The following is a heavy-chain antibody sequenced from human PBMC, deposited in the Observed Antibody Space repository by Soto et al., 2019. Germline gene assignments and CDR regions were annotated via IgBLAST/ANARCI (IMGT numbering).Heavy chain of an antibody. V-gene: IGHV3-9*01. CDR1: GFNFDDHA. CDR3: VRSSRSQPRAGWFDP. D-gene: IGHD1-26*01. CDR2: ISWNSVTI. Sequence: EVQLVESGGGLAQPGWSRRLSCAASGFNFDDHAMHWVRQTPGKGLEWVSGISWNSVTINYADSIKGRFTISRDNAKRPLYLQMNNLRPADTAMYFCVRSSRSQPRAGWFDPWGQGTLVTVS. J-gene: IGHJ5*02.